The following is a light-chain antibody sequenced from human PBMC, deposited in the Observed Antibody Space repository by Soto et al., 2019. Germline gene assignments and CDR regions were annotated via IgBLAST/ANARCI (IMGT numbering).Light chain of an antibody. CDR1: TSNIGKNY. J-gene: IGLJ1*01. Sequence: QSVLTQPPAVSATPGQKVTISCAGSTSNIGKNYVSWYQQVPGTAPKLLIVDNDKRPSGIPDRFSASKSGTSATLDITGLQTGDEADYYCGTWDDSLTALVFGTGTKVTVL. CDR3: GTWDDSLTALV. V-gene: IGLV1-51*01. CDR2: DND.